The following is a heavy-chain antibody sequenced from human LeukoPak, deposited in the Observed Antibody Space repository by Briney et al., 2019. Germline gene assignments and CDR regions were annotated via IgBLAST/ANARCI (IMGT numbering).Heavy chain of an antibody. V-gene: IGHV1-2*06. J-gene: IGHJ6*03. Sequence: ASVKVSCKASGYTFTGYYMHWVRQAPGQGLEWMGRINPNSGGTNYAQKFQGRVTMTRDTSISTAYMELSRLRSDDTAVYYCARDGDSYGYYYYYYYMDVWGKGTTVTVSS. CDR1: GYTFTGYY. D-gene: IGHD5-18*01. CDR2: INPNSGGT. CDR3: ARDGDSYGYYYYYYYMDV.